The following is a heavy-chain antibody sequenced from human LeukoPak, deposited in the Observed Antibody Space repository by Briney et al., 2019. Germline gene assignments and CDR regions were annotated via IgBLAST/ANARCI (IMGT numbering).Heavy chain of an antibody. CDR2: IIPIFGTA. D-gene: IGHD3-10*01. J-gene: IGHJ4*02. CDR1: GGTFSSYA. V-gene: IGHV1-69*01. Sequence: SVKVSCKVSGGTFSSYAISWVRQAPGQGLEWMGGIIPIFGTANYAQKFQGRVTITADESTSTAYTELSSLRSEDTAVYYCASTTYYYGSGSYYPLRWGQGTLVTVSS. CDR3: ASTTYYYGSGSYYPLR.